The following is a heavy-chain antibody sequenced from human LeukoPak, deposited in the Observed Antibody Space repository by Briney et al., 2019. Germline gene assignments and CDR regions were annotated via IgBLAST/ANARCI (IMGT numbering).Heavy chain of an antibody. CDR2: ISGDGSST. Sequence: GGSLRLSCAASGFTFSSYWMHWVRQAPGKGLVWVSYISGDGSSTTYADSVKGRFTISRDNAKNTLDLQMNSLRAEDTAVYYCARGGWGTAIDYWAQGTLVTVSS. CDR3: ARGGWGTAIDY. CDR1: GFTFSSYW. V-gene: IGHV3-74*01. D-gene: IGHD1-7*01. J-gene: IGHJ4*02.